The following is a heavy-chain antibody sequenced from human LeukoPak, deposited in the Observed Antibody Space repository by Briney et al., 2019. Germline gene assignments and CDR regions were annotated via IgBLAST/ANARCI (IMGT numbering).Heavy chain of an antibody. D-gene: IGHD2-2*03. CDR3: ARDRDPMDIVVVPAAPFDY. Sequence: KPSETLSLTCTVSGGSISSYYWSWIRQPAGKGPEWIGRIYTSGSTNYNPSLKSRVTMSVDTSKNQFSLKLSSVTAADTAVYYCARDRDPMDIVVVPAAPFDYWGQGTLVTVSS. V-gene: IGHV4-4*07. J-gene: IGHJ4*02. CDR1: GGSISSYY. CDR2: IYTSGST.